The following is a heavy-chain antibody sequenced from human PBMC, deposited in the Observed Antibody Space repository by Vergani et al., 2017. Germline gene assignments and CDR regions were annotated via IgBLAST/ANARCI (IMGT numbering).Heavy chain of an antibody. CDR1: GFTFSSYA. CDR2: ISGSGGST. Sequence: EVQLLESGGGLVQPGGSLRLSCAASGFTFSSYAMSWVRQAPGKGLEWVSAISGSGGSTYYADSVKGRFTISRENSKTTLYLQMNGLRAEDTAVYYCAKVTGYSYSNYYMDVWGKGTTVTVSS. CDR3: AKVTGYSYSNYYMDV. J-gene: IGHJ6*03. V-gene: IGHV3-23*01. D-gene: IGHD4-11*01.